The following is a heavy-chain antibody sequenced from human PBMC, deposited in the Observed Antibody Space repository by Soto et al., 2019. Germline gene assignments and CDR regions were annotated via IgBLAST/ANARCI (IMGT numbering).Heavy chain of an antibody. CDR2: IIPILGIA. J-gene: IGHJ6*01. Sequence: ASVKVSCKASGGTFSSYTISWVRQAPGQGLEWMGRIIPILGIANYAQKFQGRVTITADKSTSTAYMELSSLRSEDTAVYYFSGDGSGFLSVGRLEGWGQGATVTVSA. D-gene: IGHD3-10*01. CDR1: GGTFSSYT. CDR3: SGDGSGFLSVGRLEG. V-gene: IGHV1-69*04.